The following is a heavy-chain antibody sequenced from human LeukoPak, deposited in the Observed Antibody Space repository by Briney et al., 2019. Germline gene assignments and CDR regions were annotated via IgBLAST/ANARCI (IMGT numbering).Heavy chain of an antibody. CDR1: GFTFSSYS. J-gene: IGHJ4*02. D-gene: IGHD6-6*01. Sequence: GGSLRLSCAASGFTFSSYSMNWVRQAPGKGLEWVSYISSSSSTIYYADSVKGRFTISRDNAKNSLYLQMNSLRAEDTAVYYCARVGATNGYSSSSGGGFDYWGQGTLVTVSS. CDR2: ISSSSSTI. CDR3: ARVGATNGYSSSSGGGFDY. V-gene: IGHV3-48*01.